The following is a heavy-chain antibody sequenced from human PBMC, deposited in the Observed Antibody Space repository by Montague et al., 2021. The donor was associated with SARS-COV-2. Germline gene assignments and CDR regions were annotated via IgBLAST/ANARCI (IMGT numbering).Heavy chain of an antibody. V-gene: IGHV4-59*01. CDR1: GGSISSYY. J-gene: IGHJ6*02. CDR2: IYYSGST. D-gene: IGHD6-19*01. Sequence: SETLSLTCTVSGGSISSYYWSWIRQPPGKGLEWIGYIYYSGSTNYNPSLKSRVTISVDTSKNQFSLKLSSVTAADTAVYYCARAGWAVAGTYDYYGIDVWGQGTTVTVSS. CDR3: ARAGWAVAGTYDYYGIDV.